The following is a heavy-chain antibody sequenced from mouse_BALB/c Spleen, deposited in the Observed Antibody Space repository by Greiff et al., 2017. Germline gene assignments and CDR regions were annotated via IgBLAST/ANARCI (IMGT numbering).Heavy chain of an antibody. J-gene: IGHJ2*01. D-gene: IGHD1-2*01. CDR2: IDPENGDT. CDR3: NAGHYYDY. Sequence: VQLKQSGAELVRSGASVKLSCTASGFNIKDYYMHWVKQRPEQGLEWIGWIDPENGDTEYAPKFQGKATMTADTSSNTAYLQLSSLTSEDTAVYYCNAGHYYDYWGQGTTLTVSS. V-gene: IGHV14-4*02. CDR1: GFNIKDYY.